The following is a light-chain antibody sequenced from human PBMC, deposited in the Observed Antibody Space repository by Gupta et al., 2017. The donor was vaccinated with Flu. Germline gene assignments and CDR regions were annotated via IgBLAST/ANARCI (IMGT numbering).Light chain of an antibody. V-gene: IGLV2-8*01. Sequence: QSALTQPPSASGSPGQSVTISCTGTSSDVGTSTYVPWYQQHPGKAPKFIIYDVTKRPSGVPDRFSGSKSGNTAFLTVSGIQTEDEADYYCASYAGSNSVVFGGGTKLTVL. CDR2: DVT. CDR1: SSDVGTSTY. J-gene: IGLJ2*01. CDR3: ASYAGSNSVV.